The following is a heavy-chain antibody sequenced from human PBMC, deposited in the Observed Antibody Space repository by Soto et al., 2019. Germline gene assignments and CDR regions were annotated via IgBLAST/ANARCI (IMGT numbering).Heavy chain of an antibody. CDR3: ARVITIFGVVRDLDYYYYMDV. J-gene: IGHJ6*03. CDR2: ISAYNGNT. D-gene: IGHD3-3*01. V-gene: IGHV1-18*01. Sequence: ASVKVSCKASGYTFTSYGISWVRQAPGQGLEWMGWISAYNGNTNYAQKHQGRVTMTTDTSTSTAYMELRSLRSDDTAVYYCARVITIFGVVRDLDYYYYMDVWGKGTTVTVSS. CDR1: GYTFTSYG.